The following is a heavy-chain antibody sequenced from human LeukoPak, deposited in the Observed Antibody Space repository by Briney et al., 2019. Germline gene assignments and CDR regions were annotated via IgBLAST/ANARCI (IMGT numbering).Heavy chain of an antibody. J-gene: IGHJ4*02. CDR2: ISSSSSTI. CDR1: GFTFSSYS. Sequence: GGSLRLSCAASGFTFSSYSMNWVRQATGKGLEWVSYISSSSSTIYYADSVKGRFTISRDNAKNSLYLQMNSLRAEDTAVYYCASDNWNYSLDYWGQGTLVTVSS. CDR3: ASDNWNYSLDY. V-gene: IGHV3-48*04. D-gene: IGHD1-7*01.